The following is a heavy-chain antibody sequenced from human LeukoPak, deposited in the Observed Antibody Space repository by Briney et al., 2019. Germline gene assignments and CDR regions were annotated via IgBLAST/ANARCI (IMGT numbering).Heavy chain of an antibody. CDR1: GGSFSGYY. V-gene: IGHV4-34*01. CDR3: ASGGWIAVAGTRLLDY. CDR2: INHSGST. Sequence: PSETLSLTCAVYGGSFSGYYWSWIRQPPGKGLEWIGEINHSGSTTYNPSLKSRVTISVDTSKNQFSLKLSSVTAADTAVYYCASGGWIAVAGTRLLDYWGQGTLVTVSS. J-gene: IGHJ4*02. D-gene: IGHD6-19*01.